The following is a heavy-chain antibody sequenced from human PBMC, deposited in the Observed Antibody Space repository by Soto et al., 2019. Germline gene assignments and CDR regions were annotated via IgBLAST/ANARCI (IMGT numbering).Heavy chain of an antibody. D-gene: IGHD3-3*01. CDR2: ISYDGSSK. J-gene: IGHJ4*02. Sequence: GGSLRLSCAASGFTFSSYGMHWVRQAPGKGLEWVAVISYDGSSKYYADSVKGRFTISRDNSKNTLYVHMNSLRAEDTAVYYCAKDGGTYDFDYWGQGTLVTVS. CDR1: GFTFSSYG. CDR3: AKDGGTYDFDY. V-gene: IGHV3-30*18.